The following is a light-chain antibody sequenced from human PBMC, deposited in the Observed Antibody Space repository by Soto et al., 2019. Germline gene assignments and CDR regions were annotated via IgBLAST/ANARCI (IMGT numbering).Light chain of an antibody. CDR3: QQFNNWPPIT. CDR2: GAS. J-gene: IGKJ4*01. Sequence: IVLTQSPGTLSFSPGERATLSCRASQSVSSSYLAWYQQKPGQAPRLLIYGASTRATGIPARFSGSGSGTEFTLTISSLQSEDFAIFYCQQFNNWPPITFGGGTKVDIK. CDR1: QSVSSSY. V-gene: IGKV3D-15*01.